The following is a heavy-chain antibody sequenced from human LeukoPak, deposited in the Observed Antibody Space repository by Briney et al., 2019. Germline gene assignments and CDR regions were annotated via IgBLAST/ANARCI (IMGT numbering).Heavy chain of an antibody. V-gene: IGHV1-2*02. J-gene: IGHJ4*02. CDR1: GYTFTGYY. Sequence: ASVKVSCKASGYTFTGYYMHWVRQAPGQGLEWMGWINPNSGGTNYAQKFQGRVTMTRDTSISTAYMELSRLRSGDTAVYYCARDFHLSGYSSSWYEGYWGQGTLVTVSS. CDR3: ARDFHLSGYSSSWYEGY. CDR2: INPNSGGT. D-gene: IGHD6-13*01.